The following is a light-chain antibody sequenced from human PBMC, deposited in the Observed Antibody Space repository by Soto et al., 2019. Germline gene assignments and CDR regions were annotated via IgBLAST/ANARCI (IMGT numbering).Light chain of an antibody. Sequence: EIVMTQSPATLSVSPGERATLSCRASQSVSINLAWYQQKPGQAPSLLIYDASTRATAIPARFSGSGSGTEFTLTISNLQSDDSAVYYCQQHNNWPLAFGQGTRLEIK. V-gene: IGKV3-15*01. CDR2: DAS. J-gene: IGKJ5*01. CDR3: QQHNNWPLA. CDR1: QSVSIN.